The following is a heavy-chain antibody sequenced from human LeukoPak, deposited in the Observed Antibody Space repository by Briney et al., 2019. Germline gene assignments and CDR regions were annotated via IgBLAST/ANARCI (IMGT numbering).Heavy chain of an antibody. J-gene: IGHJ4*02. CDR1: GFTFSSYS. CDR2: ISSSSSYI. CDR3: ARGPLYVAFGGVIVPQFDY. D-gene: IGHD3-16*02. Sequence: PGGSLRLSCAASGFTFSSYSMNWVRQAPGKGLEWVSSISSSSSYIYYADSVKGRFTISRDNAKNSLYLQMNSLRAEDTAVYYCARGPLYVAFGGVIVPQFDYWGQGTLVTVSS. V-gene: IGHV3-21*01.